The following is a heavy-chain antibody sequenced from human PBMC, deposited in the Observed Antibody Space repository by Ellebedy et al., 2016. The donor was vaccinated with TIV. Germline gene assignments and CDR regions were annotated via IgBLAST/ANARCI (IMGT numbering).Heavy chain of an antibody. V-gene: IGHV3-30*03. CDR3: ARIFYDSRGYYSFDY. D-gene: IGHD3-22*01. CDR1: GFTFSRYS. CDR2: ISYDGSNK. Sequence: GESLKISXAASGFTFSRYSMHWVRQAPGKGLEWVAVISYDGSNKYYADSVKGRFTISRDNSKNTLYLQMNSLRAGDTAVYYCARIFYDSRGYYSFDYWGQGTLVTVSS. J-gene: IGHJ4*02.